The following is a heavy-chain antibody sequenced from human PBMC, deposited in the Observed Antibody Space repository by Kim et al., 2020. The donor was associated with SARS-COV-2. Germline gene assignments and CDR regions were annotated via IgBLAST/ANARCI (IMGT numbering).Heavy chain of an antibody. J-gene: IGHJ4*02. V-gene: IGHV3-64D*06. CDR3: VKDYLGGRSGNSPTVFDY. Sequence: KGRFTISRDNSKNTLYLQMSSLRAEDTAVYYCVKDYLGGRSGNSPTVFDYWGQGTLVTVSS. D-gene: IGHD1-26*01.